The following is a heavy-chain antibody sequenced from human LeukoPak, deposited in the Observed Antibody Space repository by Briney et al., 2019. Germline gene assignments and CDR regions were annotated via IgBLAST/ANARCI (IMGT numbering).Heavy chain of an antibody. CDR2: ITNGGVTT. V-gene: IGHV3-23*01. Sequence: GGSLRLSCAASGFTFTSYSMNWVRQAPGKGLEWVSDITNGGVTTYYADSVKGRFTISRDNSKNTLYLQMNSLRAEDTAVYHCAKGSFGYASAWSDSWGQGTLVTVSS. J-gene: IGHJ5*01. CDR3: AKGSFGYASAWSDS. CDR1: GFTFTSYS. D-gene: IGHD6-19*01.